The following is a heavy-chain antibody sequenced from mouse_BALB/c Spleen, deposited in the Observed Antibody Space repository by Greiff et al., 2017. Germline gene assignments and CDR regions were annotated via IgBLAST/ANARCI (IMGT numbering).Heavy chain of an antibody. CDR2: ISSGGST. J-gene: IGHJ3*01. CDR3: ARGPGSDWFAY. Sequence: DVKLVESGGGLVKPGGSLKLSCAASGFTFSSYAMSWVRQTPEKRLEWVASISSGGSTYYPDSVKGRFTISRDNARNILYLQMSSLRSEDTAMYYCARGPGSDWFAYWGQGTLVTVSA. V-gene: IGHV5-6-5*01. D-gene: IGHD1-1*01. CDR1: GFTFSSYA.